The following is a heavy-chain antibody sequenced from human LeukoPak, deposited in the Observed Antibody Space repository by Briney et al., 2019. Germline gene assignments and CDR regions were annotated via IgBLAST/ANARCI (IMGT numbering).Heavy chain of an antibody. D-gene: IGHD3-22*01. CDR1: GFTFSSYS. CDR3: ARGGSGYLNPDAFDI. J-gene: IGHJ3*02. Sequence: GGSLRLSCAASGFTFSSYSMNWVRQAPGKGLEWVSSISSSSSYIYYADSVKGRFTISRDNAKNSLYLQMNSLRAEDTAVYYCARGGSGYLNPDAFDIWGQGTMVTVSS. V-gene: IGHV3-21*01. CDR2: ISSSSSYI.